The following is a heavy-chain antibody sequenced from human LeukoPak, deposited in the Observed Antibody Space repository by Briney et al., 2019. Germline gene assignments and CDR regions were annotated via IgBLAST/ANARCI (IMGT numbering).Heavy chain of an antibody. CDR1: GGSFSGYY. D-gene: IGHD1-26*01. V-gene: IGHV4-34*01. CDR2: INHSGST. Sequence: SETLSLTCAVYGGSFSGYYWSWIRQPPGKGLEWIGEINHSGSTNYNPSLKSRVTISVDTSKNQFSLKLSSVTAADTAVYYCAREGPSGGSYYYFDYWGQGTLVTVSS. CDR3: AREGPSGGSYYYFDY. J-gene: IGHJ4*02.